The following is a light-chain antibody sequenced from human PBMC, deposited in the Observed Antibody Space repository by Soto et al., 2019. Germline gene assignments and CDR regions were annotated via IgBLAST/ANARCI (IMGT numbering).Light chain of an antibody. J-gene: IGLJ1*01. Sequence: QSVRTQPASVSASPGPSITICCTGTSCDVGLYDDVSLYQQHPDKAPQLMIYAVSNRPSGVSNRISASKSGNTASLFISGLQAEDEADYYCSSYTRDSSDVFGSGTKVTVL. CDR2: AVS. V-gene: IGLV2-14*01. CDR1: SCDVGLYDD. CDR3: SSYTRDSSDV.